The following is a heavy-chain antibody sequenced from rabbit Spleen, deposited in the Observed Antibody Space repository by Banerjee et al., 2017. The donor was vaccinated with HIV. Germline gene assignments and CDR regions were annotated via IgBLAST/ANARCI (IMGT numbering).Heavy chain of an antibody. CDR1: GFSFSSTYY. CDR3: ARDTVYAAYAGFGHATLHYFDL. D-gene: IGHD6-1*01. V-gene: IGHV1S45*01. Sequence: QEQLVESGGGLVQPEGSLTLTCTASGFSFSSTYYMYWVRQAPGKGLEWIACIDAGSSGSSYYASWAKGRFTISKTSSTTVTLQMTSLTAADTATYFCARDTVYAAYAGFGHATLHYFDLWGPGTLVTVS. CDR2: IDAGSSGSS. J-gene: IGHJ4*01.